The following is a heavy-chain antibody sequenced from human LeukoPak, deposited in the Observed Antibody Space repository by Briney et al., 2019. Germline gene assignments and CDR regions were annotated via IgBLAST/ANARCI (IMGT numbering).Heavy chain of an antibody. J-gene: IGHJ3*02. CDR3: ARASSKQLAGYLPDGFDI. V-gene: IGHV3-21*01. D-gene: IGHD3-9*01. Sequence: GGSLRLSCAASGFTFSSYSMNWVRQAPGKGLEWVSSISSSGTYVYYADSVKGRFTISRDNAKNSLSLQMNSLRAGDAAVYYCARASSKQLAGYLPDGFDIWGQGTMVTASS. CDR2: ISSSGTYV. CDR1: GFTFSSYS.